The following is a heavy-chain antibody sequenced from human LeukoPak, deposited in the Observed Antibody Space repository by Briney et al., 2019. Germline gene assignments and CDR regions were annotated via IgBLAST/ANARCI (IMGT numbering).Heavy chain of an antibody. CDR3: ARGSGTYLGLVDY. J-gene: IGHJ4*02. CDR1: GLTFNSYS. D-gene: IGHD1-26*01. V-gene: IGHV3-21*01. CDR2: ISSSGTYI. Sequence: NPGGSLRLSCAASGLTFNSYSVYWVRQAPGKGLEWVSSISSSGTYISYADSVKGRFTISRDYAENSVFLQMNSLRVEDTALYYCARGSGTYLGLVDYWGQGTLVTVSS.